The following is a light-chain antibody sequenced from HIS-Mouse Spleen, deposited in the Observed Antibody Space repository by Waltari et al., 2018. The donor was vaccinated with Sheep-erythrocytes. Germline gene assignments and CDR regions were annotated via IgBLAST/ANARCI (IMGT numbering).Light chain of an antibody. J-gene: IGLJ2*01. CDR3: SSYTSSSTPVV. CDR1: SSDVGGYNY. CDR2: EVS. V-gene: IGLV2-14*01. Sequence: QSALTQPRSVSGSPGQSVTISCTVTSSDVGGYNYVSWYQQHPGKAPKLMIYEVSNRPSGVSNRFSGSKSGNTASLTISGLQAEDEADYYCSSYTSSSTPVVFGGGTKLTVL.